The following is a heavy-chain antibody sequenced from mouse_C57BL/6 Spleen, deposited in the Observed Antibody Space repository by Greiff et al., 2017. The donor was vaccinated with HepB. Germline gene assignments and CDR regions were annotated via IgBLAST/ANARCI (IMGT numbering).Heavy chain of an antibody. Sequence: EVHLVESGGGLVQPGGSLKLSCAASGFTFSDYYMYWVRQTPEKRLEWVAYISNGGGSTYYPDTVKGRFTISRDNAKNTLYLQMSRLKSEDTAMYYCARSYDYDVGYFDVWGTGTTVTVSS. V-gene: IGHV5-12*01. CDR2: ISNGGGST. J-gene: IGHJ1*03. D-gene: IGHD2-4*01. CDR3: ARSYDYDVGYFDV. CDR1: GFTFSDYY.